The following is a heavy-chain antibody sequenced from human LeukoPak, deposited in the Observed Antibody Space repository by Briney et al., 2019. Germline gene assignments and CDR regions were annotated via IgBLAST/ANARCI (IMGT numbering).Heavy chain of an antibody. Sequence: GGSLRLSCAASGFTLSSYGMHWVRQAPGKGLEGVAFIRYDGSNKYYADSVKGRFTISRDNPKNTLYLQMNSLRAEDTAVYYCAKAPYYYDGSGYSGVDYWGQGTLVTVSS. CDR1: GFTLSSYG. V-gene: IGHV3-30*02. J-gene: IGHJ4*02. CDR2: IRYDGSNK. D-gene: IGHD3-22*01. CDR3: AKAPYYYDGSGYSGVDY.